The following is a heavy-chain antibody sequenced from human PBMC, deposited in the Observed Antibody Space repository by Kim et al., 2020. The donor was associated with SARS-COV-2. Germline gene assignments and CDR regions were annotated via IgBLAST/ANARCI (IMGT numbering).Heavy chain of an antibody. CDR3: ARVGGSNYYGSGVFDY. CDR2: IIPIFGTA. V-gene: IGHV1-69*13. D-gene: IGHD3-10*01. CDR1: GGTFSSYA. J-gene: IGHJ4*02. Sequence: SVKVSCKASGGTFSSYAISWVRQAPGQGLEWMGGIIPIFGTANYAQKFQGRVTITADESTSTAYMELSSLRSEDTAVYYCARVGGSNYYGSGVFDYWGQGTLVTVSS.